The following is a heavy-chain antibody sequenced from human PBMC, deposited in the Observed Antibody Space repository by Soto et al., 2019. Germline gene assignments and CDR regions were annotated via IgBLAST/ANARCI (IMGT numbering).Heavy chain of an antibody. CDR1: GGSISSSSYY. Sequence: ASETLFLTCTVSGGSISSSSYYWGWIRQPPGKGLEWIGSIYYSGSTYYNPSLKSRVTISVDTSKNQFSLKLSSVTAADTAVYYCASTVVLEWLSPFDYWGQGTLVTVSS. D-gene: IGHD3-3*01. V-gene: IGHV4-39*01. CDR2: IYYSGST. CDR3: ASTVVLEWLSPFDY. J-gene: IGHJ4*02.